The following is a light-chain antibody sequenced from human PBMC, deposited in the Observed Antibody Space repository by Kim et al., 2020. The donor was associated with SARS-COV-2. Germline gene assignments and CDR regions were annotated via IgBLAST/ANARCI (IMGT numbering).Light chain of an antibody. J-gene: IGKJ2*01. CDR1: QTISHY. CDR3: QQTYSTLMYT. V-gene: IGKV1-39*01. Sequence: ASVGDRVTITCRASQTISHYLNWYQQKPGKAPKLLIYASSSLQAGVPSRFSGSGSGTYFTFTITDLQPEDFATYYCQQTYSTLMYTFGQGTKLE. CDR2: ASS.